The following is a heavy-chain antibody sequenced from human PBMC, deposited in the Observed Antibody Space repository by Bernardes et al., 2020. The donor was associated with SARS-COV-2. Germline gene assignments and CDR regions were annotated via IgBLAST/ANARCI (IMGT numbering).Heavy chain of an antibody. J-gene: IGHJ4*02. CDR1: GFTLSRYW. V-gene: IGHV3-74*03. Sequence: GGSLRLSCAASGFTLSRYWVHWVRQVPGKGLVWVSRINTDGTTTTYADSVKGRFTISRDNAKNTVYLQMNSLRAEDTAVYYCARAVPGNTFVLLDNWGQGTLVTVSS. CDR2: INTDGTTT. CDR3: ARAVPGNTFVLLDN. D-gene: IGHD3-10*02.